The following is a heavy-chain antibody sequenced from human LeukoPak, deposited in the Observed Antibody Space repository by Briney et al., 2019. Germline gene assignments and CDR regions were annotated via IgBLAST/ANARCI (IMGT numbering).Heavy chain of an antibody. V-gene: IGHV1-58*02. CDR2: IVVGSGNT. D-gene: IGHD3-9*01. J-gene: IGHJ5*02. Sequence: GTSVKVSCKASGFTFTSSAMQWVRQARGQRLEWIGWIVVGSGNTNYAQKFQERVTITRDMSTSTAYMELSSLRSEDTAVYYCARGRSYDILTAQYNWFDPWGQGTLVTVSS. CDR3: ARGRSYDILTAQYNWFDP. CDR1: GFTFTSSA.